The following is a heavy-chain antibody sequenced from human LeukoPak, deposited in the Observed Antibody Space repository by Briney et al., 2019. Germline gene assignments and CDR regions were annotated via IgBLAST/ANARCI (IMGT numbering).Heavy chain of an antibody. J-gene: IGHJ4*02. CDR3: ARERLAVAGHCFDY. Sequence: SETLSLTCTVSGGSISSGSYYWSWIRQPAGKGLEWIGRIYTSGSTNYNPSLKSRVTISVDTSKNQFSLKLSSVTAADTAVYYCARERLAVAGHCFDYWGQGTLVTVSS. V-gene: IGHV4-61*02. D-gene: IGHD6-19*01. CDR2: IYTSGST. CDR1: GGSISSGSYY.